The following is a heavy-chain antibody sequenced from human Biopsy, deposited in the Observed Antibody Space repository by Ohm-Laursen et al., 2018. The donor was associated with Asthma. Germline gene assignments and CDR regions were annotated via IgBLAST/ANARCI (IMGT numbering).Heavy chain of an antibody. D-gene: IGHD3-10*01. CDR2: IWYDGINK. V-gene: IGHV3-33*01. Sequence: SLRLSCTASGFSFSSYAMHWVRQAPGKGLEWLALIWYDGINKFYADSVKGRITVSRDQSKSTLYLQINSLRADDTTVYYCARDFGNRYSETHLEYWGQGTLVTVSS. CDR3: ARDFGNRYSETHLEY. J-gene: IGHJ4*02. CDR1: GFSFSSYA.